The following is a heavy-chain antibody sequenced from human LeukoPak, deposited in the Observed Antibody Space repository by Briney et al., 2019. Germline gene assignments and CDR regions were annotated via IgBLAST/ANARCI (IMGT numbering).Heavy chain of an antibody. Sequence: GGSLRLSCAASGFTFSSYEMNWVRQAPGKGLESVSYISSSGTTIYYADSVKGRFTISRDNAKNSLYLQMNSLRAEDTAVYYCARERLGVYDRRWFDSWGQGTLVTVSS. CDR1: GFTFSSYE. V-gene: IGHV3-48*03. D-gene: IGHD3-22*01. CDR2: ISSSGTTI. J-gene: IGHJ5*01. CDR3: ARERLGVYDRRWFDS.